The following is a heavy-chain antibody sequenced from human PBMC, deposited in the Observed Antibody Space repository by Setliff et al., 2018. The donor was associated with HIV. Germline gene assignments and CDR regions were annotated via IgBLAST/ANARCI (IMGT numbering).Heavy chain of an antibody. J-gene: IGHJ4*02. CDR3: ARGPNYYDRGSYYNFDY. D-gene: IGHD3-22*01. CDR1: GYTFTAYY. V-gene: IGHV1-2*02. CDR2: INPNSGGT. Sequence: ASVKVYCKASGYTFTAYYLHWVRQAPGQGLEWMGWINPNSGGTDYAQKFRGRVTMTRDTSISTAYMGLSRLTSDDTAVYYCARGPNYYDRGSYYNFDYWGEGTLVTVSS.